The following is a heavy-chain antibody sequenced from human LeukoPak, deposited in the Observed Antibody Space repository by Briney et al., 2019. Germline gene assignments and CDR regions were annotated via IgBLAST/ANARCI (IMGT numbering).Heavy chain of an antibody. CDR3: AREHPLGTSYYIDY. CDR1: GFTFSSYA. Sequence: GGSLRLSCAASGFTFSSYAMSWVRQAPGKGLEWVSYISSSGSTIYYADSVKGRFTISRDNAKNSLYLQMNSLRAEDTAVYYCAREHPLGTSYYIDYWGQGTLVTVSS. J-gene: IGHJ4*02. D-gene: IGHD2-2*01. V-gene: IGHV3-48*03. CDR2: ISSSGSTI.